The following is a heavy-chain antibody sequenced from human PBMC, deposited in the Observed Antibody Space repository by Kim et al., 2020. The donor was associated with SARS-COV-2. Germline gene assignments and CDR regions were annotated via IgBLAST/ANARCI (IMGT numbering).Heavy chain of an antibody. CDR3: AKDGGRAVNYYYGMDV. Sequence: GGSLRLSCAASGFTFSSYAMHWVRQAPGKGLEWVAVIWYDGSNKYYADSVKGRFTISRDNSKNTLYLQMNSLRAEDTAVYYCAKDGGRAVNYYYGMDVWG. D-gene: IGHD3-16*01. CDR2: IWYDGSNK. J-gene: IGHJ6*01. CDR1: GFTFSSYA. V-gene: IGHV3-33*06.